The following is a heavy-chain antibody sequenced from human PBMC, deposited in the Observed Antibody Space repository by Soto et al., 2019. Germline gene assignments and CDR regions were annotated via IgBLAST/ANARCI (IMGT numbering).Heavy chain of an antibody. CDR3: ARVQVRAAAGPALFY. V-gene: IGHV1-3*05. CDR1: GYTFTSYA. CDR2: INDGNGNT. Sequence: QVQLVQSGAEEKKPGASVKVSCKASGYTFTSYAVHWVRQAPGQRLEWMGWINDGNGNTKYSQKFQGRVTITRNTSASRAYMELSSLRSEDTAVYYCARVQVRAAAGPALFYWGQGTLVTVSS. D-gene: IGHD6-13*01. J-gene: IGHJ4*02.